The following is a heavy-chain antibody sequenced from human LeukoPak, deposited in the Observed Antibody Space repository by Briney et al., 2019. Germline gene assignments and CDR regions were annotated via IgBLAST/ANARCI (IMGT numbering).Heavy chain of an antibody. CDR3: AGPNSGQGVGWFDP. Sequence: GSSVKVSCKASGGTFSSYAISWVRQAPGQGLEWMGRIIPILGIANYAQKFQGRVTVTADKSTSTAYMELSSLRSEDTAVYYCAGPNSGQGVGWFDPWGQGTLVTVSS. CDR2: IIPILGIA. J-gene: IGHJ5*02. V-gene: IGHV1-69*04. D-gene: IGHD1-26*01. CDR1: GGTFSSYA.